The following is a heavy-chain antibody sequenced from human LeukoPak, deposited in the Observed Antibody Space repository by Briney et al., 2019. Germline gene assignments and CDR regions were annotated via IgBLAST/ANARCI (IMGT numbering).Heavy chain of an antibody. CDR1: GFTFTQIG. V-gene: IGHV3-23*01. J-gene: IGHJ4*02. CDR3: AFLWFGELLSTFDY. D-gene: IGHD3-10*01. CDR2: ISGSGGST. Sequence: GGSLRLSCAVSGFTFTQIGMGWVRQAPGKGLEWVSAISGSGGSTYYADSVKGRFTISRDDSKNTLYLQMNSLRAEDTAVYYCAFLWFGELLSTFDYWGQGTLVTVSS.